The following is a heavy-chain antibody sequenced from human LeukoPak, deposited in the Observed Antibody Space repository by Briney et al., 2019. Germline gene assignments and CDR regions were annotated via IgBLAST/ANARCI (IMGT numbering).Heavy chain of an antibody. V-gene: IGHV3-49*04. CDR1: GFTFGDYA. D-gene: IGHD5-12*01. CDR3: TSSLVATIWLGFDP. J-gene: IGHJ5*02. CDR2: IRSKAYGGTT. Sequence: GGSLRLSCTASGFTFGDYAMSWVRQAPGKGLEWVGFIRSKAYGGTTEYAAFVKGRFTISGDDSKSIAYLQMNSLKTEDTAVYYCTSSLVATIWLGFDPWGQGTLVTVSS.